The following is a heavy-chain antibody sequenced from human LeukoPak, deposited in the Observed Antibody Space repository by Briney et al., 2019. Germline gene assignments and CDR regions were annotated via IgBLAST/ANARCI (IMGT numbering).Heavy chain of an antibody. D-gene: IGHD1-26*01. CDR2: IYYSGST. J-gene: IGHJ4*02. CDR1: GGSVSSGSYY. Sequence: SETLSLTCTVSGGSVSSGSYYWSRIRQPPGKGLEWIGYIYYSGSTNYNPSLKSRVTISVDTSKNQFSLKLSSVTAADTAVYYCARVMSGSYNYWGQGTLVTVSS. V-gene: IGHV4-61*01. CDR3: ARVMSGSYNY.